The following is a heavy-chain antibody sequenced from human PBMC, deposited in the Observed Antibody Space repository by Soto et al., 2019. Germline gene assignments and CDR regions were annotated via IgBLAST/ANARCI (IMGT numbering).Heavy chain of an antibody. J-gene: IGHJ3*02. CDR1: GYNFTSYW. CDR2: IYPGDSDT. D-gene: IGHD1-26*01. Sequence: EVQLVQSGAEVKKPGESLKISCKASGYNFTSYWIGWVRQMPGKGLEWMGIIYPGDSDTRYSPSFQGQVTISADKSINTAYVQWSSLKASDTAMYYCASYSGSPRDAFDIWGQWTMVTVSS. CDR3: ASYSGSPRDAFDI. V-gene: IGHV5-51*03.